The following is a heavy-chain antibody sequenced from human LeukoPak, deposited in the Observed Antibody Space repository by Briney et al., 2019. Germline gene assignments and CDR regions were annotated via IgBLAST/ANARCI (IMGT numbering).Heavy chain of an antibody. CDR2: IYTSGST. CDR1: GGSISSGSYY. CDR3: ARVYSYGYADEYYFDY. V-gene: IGHV4-61*02. D-gene: IGHD5-18*01. J-gene: IGHJ4*02. Sequence: PSETLSLTCTVSGGSISSGSYYWSWIRQPAGKGLEWIGRIYTSGSTNYNPSLKSRVTISVDTSKNQFSLKLSSVTAADTAVYYCARVYSYGYADEYYFDYWGQGTLVTVSS.